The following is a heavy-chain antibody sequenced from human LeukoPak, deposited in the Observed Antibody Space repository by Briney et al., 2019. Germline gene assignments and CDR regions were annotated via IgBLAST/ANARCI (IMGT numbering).Heavy chain of an antibody. Sequence: ASVTVSCKATGYTFTGYYMHWVRPAPGRGLEWMGRIYPNSCGTNYAPKFQGRVTMTRDTSISTAYMELSRLRSDDTAVYYCARVYYDSSAPDAFDIWGQGTMVTVSS. CDR3: ARVYYDSSAPDAFDI. V-gene: IGHV1-2*06. CDR2: IYPNSCGT. D-gene: IGHD3-22*01. CDR1: GYTFTGYY. J-gene: IGHJ3*02.